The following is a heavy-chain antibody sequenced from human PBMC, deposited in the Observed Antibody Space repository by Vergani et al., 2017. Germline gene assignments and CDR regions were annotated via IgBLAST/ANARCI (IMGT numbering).Heavy chain of an antibody. CDR3: ARGLSGYCSGDKCYIHPWFDS. CDR1: GYTFTGYY. V-gene: IGHV1-8*03. Sequence: QVQLVQSGAEVKKPGASVKVSCKASGYTFTGYYMHWVRQAPGQGLEWMGWINPNSGNTGFAQKFRGRVTITRDTSISTAYMELSSLRSEDTAIYYCARGLSGYCSGDKCYIHPWFDSWGPGTLVTVSS. CDR2: INPNSGNT. J-gene: IGHJ5*01. D-gene: IGHD2-15*01.